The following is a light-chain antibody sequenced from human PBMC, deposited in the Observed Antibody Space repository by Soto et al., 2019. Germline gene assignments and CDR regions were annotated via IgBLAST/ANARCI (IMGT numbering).Light chain of an antibody. CDR3: AAWDDSLSAYV. CDR2: RNN. CDR1: SSNIGTNY. V-gene: IGLV1-47*01. J-gene: IGLJ1*01. Sequence: QSLLTQPPSASGTPGQGVSISCSGGSSNIGTNYVYWYQHLAGAAPKLLIYRNNQRPSGVPERFSASRSGTSASLAISGLRSEDESHYYCAAWDDSLSAYVFGTGTKVTVL.